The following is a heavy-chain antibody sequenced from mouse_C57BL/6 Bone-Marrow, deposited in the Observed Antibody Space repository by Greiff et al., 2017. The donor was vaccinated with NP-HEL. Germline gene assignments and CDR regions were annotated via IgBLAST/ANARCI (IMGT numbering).Heavy chain of an antibody. CDR1: GYSITSGYY. D-gene: IGHD1-1*01. V-gene: IGHV3-6*01. CDR3: ARGGYYGSRAWFAY. Sequence: EVQRVESGPGLVKPSQSLSLTCSVTGYSITSGYYWNWIRQFPGNKLEWMGYISYDGSNNYNPSLKNRISITRDTSKNQFFLKLNSVTTEDTATYYCARGGYYGSRAWFAYWGQGTLVTVSA. J-gene: IGHJ3*01. CDR2: ISYDGSN.